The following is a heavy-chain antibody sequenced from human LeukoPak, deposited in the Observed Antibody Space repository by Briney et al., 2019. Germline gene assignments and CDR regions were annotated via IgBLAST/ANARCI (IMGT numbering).Heavy chain of an antibody. CDR3: ARSYCSSTSCSPYYYYYMDV. J-gene: IGHJ6*03. CDR2: IYYSGRT. Sequence: SETLSLTCTVSGGSISSGGYYWSWIRQHPGKGLEWIGYIYYSGRTYYNPSLKSRVTISVDTSKNQFSLELSSVTAADTAVYYCARSYCSSTSCSPYYYYYMDVWGKGTTVTVSS. V-gene: IGHV4-31*03. CDR1: GGSISSGGYY. D-gene: IGHD2-2*01.